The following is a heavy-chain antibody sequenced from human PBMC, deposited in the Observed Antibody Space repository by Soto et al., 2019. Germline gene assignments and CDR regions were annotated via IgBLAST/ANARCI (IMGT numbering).Heavy chain of an antibody. V-gene: IGHV5-51*03. CDR2: IYPGDSDT. CDR1: GYRFTRYC. J-gene: IGHJ6*02. D-gene: IGHD1-26*01. Sequence: GQCLNLSGTGSGYRFTRYCSGWVRPMPGKGLEWMGIIYPGDSDTRYSPSFQGQVTISADKSISTAYLQWSSLKASDTAMYYCARRDEESRSYYSYYGMHVWGQGTTVTV. CDR3: ARRDEESRSYYSYYGMHV.